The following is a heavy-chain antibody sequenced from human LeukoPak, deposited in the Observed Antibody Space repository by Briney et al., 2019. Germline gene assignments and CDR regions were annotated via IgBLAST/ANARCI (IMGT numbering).Heavy chain of an antibody. J-gene: IGHJ4*02. CDR1: VFTFSTYN. CDR2: ITSSSRYT. Sequence: PGGSLRLSCAASVFTFSTYNMNWVRQAPGKGLEWVSSITSSSRYTFYADSVKGRFTISRDNAKNSLYLQMNSLRAEDTAVYYCARDRGPYYYDSSGYYYGYWGQGTLVTVSS. D-gene: IGHD3-22*01. CDR3: ARDRGPYYYDSSGYYYGY. V-gene: IGHV3-21*01.